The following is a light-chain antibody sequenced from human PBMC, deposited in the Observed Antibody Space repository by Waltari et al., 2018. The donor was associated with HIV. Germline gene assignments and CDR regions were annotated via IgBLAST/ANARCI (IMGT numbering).Light chain of an antibody. CDR3: QQSYDSPFK. V-gene: IGKV1-39*01. CDR1: QAISSY. J-gene: IGKJ3*01. Sequence: DIQMTQSPSALSASLGDNVVITCRASQAISSYLNWYQQKSNKAPVLLVYSAYKLQSGAPSRFRGAGSGRDFSLSITGLQTEDFATYFCQQSYDSPFKFGPGT. CDR2: SAY.